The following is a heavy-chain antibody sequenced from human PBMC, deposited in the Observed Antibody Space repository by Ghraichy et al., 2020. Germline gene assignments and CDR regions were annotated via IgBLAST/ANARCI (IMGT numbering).Heavy chain of an antibody. CDR3: ARYSSGWAYDY. V-gene: IGHV3-48*01. CDR2: ISGSSNTM. Sequence: GGSLRLSCAASGFTFSSYSMNWVRQAPGKGLEWVSYISGSSNTMYYADSVKGRFTISRDNAKNSLYLQMNSLRAEATAVYYCARYSSGWAYDYWGQGTLVTVSS. D-gene: IGHD6-19*01. CDR1: GFTFSSYS. J-gene: IGHJ4*02.